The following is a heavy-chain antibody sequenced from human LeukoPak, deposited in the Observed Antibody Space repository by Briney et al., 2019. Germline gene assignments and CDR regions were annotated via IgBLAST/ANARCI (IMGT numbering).Heavy chain of an antibody. D-gene: IGHD7-27*01. V-gene: IGHV3-21*01. CDR1: GLTFNTYT. Sequence: GGSLRLSCAASGLTFNTYTMNWVRQAPGKGLEWVSSITASSTAIYSADSVKGRFTISRDKAKNSLYLQMNSLRAEDTAVYYCARDLNWETYWGQGTLVSVSS. J-gene: IGHJ4*02. CDR2: ITASSTAI. CDR3: ARDLNWETY.